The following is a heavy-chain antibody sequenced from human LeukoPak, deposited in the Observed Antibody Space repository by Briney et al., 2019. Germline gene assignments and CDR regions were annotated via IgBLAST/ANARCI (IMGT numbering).Heavy chain of an antibody. V-gene: IGHV4-39*07. Sequence: SETLSLTCTVSGGSISSSSYYWGWIRQPPGKGLEWIGSIYYSGSTYYYPSLKSRVTISVDTSKNQFSLKLSSVTAADTAVYYCASGAPYSSGWYFDYWGQGTLVTVSS. CDR1: GGSISSSSYY. CDR2: IYYSGST. CDR3: ASGAPYSSGWYFDY. D-gene: IGHD6-19*01. J-gene: IGHJ4*02.